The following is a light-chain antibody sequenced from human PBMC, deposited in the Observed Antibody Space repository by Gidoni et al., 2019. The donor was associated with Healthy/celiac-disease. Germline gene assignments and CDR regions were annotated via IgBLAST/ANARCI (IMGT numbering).Light chain of an antibody. CDR1: QSISSY. V-gene: IGKV1-39*01. J-gene: IGKJ3*01. CDR3: QQSYSNPFT. Sequence: DIQMTQSPSSLSASVGDRVTITCRASQSISSYLNWYQQKPGKAPKLLIYDASSLQSGVPSRFSGSGSGTDFTLTISSLQPEDVATYYCQQSYSNPFTFGRGTKVDIK. CDR2: DAS.